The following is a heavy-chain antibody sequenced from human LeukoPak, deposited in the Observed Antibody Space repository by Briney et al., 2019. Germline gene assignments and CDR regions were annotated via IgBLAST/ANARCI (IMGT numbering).Heavy chain of an antibody. V-gene: IGHV3-7*03. Sequence: GGSLRLSCAASGFTFSSYWMSWVRQAPGKGLEWVANIKQDGSEKYYVDSVKGRLTISRDNSKNTLYLQMNSLRAEDTAVYYCAKGTIFGVVIIGNYFDYWGQGTLVTVSS. CDR1: GFTFSSYW. J-gene: IGHJ4*02. CDR2: IKQDGSEK. CDR3: AKGTIFGVVIIGNYFDY. D-gene: IGHD3-3*01.